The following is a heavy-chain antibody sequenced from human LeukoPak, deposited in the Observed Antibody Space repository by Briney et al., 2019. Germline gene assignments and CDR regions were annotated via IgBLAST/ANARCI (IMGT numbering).Heavy chain of an antibody. V-gene: IGHV4-59*01. Sequence: SETLSLTCTASGGFISDSYWSWIRQPPGKGLEWIGYIYYSGTTKYNPSLKSRVTISTDTSKKQFSLRLSSVTAADTAVYYCASGPHYDSSGLIERWGQGTLVTVSS. D-gene: IGHD3-22*01. CDR3: ASGPHYDSSGLIER. CDR2: IYYSGTT. CDR1: GGFISDSY. J-gene: IGHJ4*02.